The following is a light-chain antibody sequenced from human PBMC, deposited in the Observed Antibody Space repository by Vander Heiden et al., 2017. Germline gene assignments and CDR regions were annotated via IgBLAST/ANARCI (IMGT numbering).Light chain of an antibody. CDR2: WAS. Sequence: DIVMTQSPDSLAVSLGERATINCKSSQSVLYSSNNKNYLAWYQQKPGQPPKLLIYWASTRESGVPDRFSGSGSGTDFTLTISSLQAEDVAVYYCQQYYSTLITFGQGTQLEIK. J-gene: IGKJ5*01. CDR3: QQYYSTLIT. CDR1: QSVLYSSNNKNY. V-gene: IGKV4-1*01.